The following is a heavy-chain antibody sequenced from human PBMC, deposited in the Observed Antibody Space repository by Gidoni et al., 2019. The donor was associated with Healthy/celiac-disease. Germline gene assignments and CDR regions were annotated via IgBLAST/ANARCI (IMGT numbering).Heavy chain of an antibody. V-gene: IGHV4-59*01. Sequence: QVQLQESGPGLVKPSETLSLTCTVSGGSISSYYWSWIRQPPGKGLEWIGYIYYSGSTNYNPSLKSRVTISVDTSKNQFSLKLSSVTAADTAVYYCARDLGYCSGGSCYPAYGMDVWGQGTTVTVSS. CDR1: GGSISSYY. CDR3: ARDLGYCSGGSCYPAYGMDV. J-gene: IGHJ6*02. CDR2: IYYSGST. D-gene: IGHD2-15*01.